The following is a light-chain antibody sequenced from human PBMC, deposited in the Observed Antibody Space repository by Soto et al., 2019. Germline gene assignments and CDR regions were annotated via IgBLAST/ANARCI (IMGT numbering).Light chain of an antibody. J-gene: IGKJ1*01. CDR3: QQYYRPWT. CDR2: WAS. Sequence: DIVMTQSPDSLAVSLGERATINCKSSQSVLYSSNNKNSVAWYQQQPGQPPKLLISWASTRESGVPARFSGSGSWTDFTLTISGLQAEDVAVYYCQQYYRPWTFGQGTKVEIK. CDR1: QSVLYSSNNKNS. V-gene: IGKV4-1*01.